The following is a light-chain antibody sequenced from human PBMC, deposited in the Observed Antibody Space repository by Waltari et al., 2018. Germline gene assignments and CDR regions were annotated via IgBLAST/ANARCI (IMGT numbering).Light chain of an antibody. V-gene: IGLV1-40*01. CDR1: SSNIGAGYD. Sequence: QSVLTQPPSVSGAPGQRVTISCTGSSSNIGAGYDVHWYQQLPGTAPKLLIYGTSNRPSGFPDRFSGSKSGTSASLAITGLQAEDEADYYCQSYDSSLSVHVVFGGGTKLTVL. J-gene: IGLJ2*01. CDR2: GTS. CDR3: QSYDSSLSVHVV.